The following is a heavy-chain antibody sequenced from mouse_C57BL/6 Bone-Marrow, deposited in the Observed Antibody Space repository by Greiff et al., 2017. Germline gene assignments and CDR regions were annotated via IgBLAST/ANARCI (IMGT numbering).Heavy chain of an antibody. CDR2: ISDGGSYT. J-gene: IGHJ1*03. CDR3: ARARLRYWYFDV. D-gene: IGHD2-4*01. Sequence: EVQGVESGGGLVKPGGSLKLSCAASGFTFSSYAMSWVRQTPEKRLEWVATISDGGSYTYYPDNVKGRFTISRDNAKNNLDLKMSHLKSEDTAMYYCARARLRYWYFDVWGTGTTVTVSS. V-gene: IGHV5-4*01. CDR1: GFTFSSYA.